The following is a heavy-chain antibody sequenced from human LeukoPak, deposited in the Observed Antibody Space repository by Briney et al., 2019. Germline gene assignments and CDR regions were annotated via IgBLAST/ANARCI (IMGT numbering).Heavy chain of an antibody. CDR2: ISFDGNNK. D-gene: IGHD3-10*01. CDR3: ARGSWNAFDI. Sequence: PGGSLRLSCAASGFTFSSYAIHWVRQGPGKGLEWVAVISFDGNNKYYADSVKGRFTISRDNSKNTLSLQMNSLRPEDTAVYYCARGSWNAFDIWGQGTMVTVSS. J-gene: IGHJ3*02. CDR1: GFTFSSYA. V-gene: IGHV3-30*14.